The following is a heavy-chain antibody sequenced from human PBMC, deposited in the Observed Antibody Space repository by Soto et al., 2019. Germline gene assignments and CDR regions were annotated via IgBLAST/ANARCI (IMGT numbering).Heavy chain of an antibody. D-gene: IGHD5-12*01. CDR1: GYTFTSYD. CDR3: ARVVSLRLLFDYYYYKDV. CDR2: MNPNSGNT. J-gene: IGHJ6*03. Sequence: ASVKVSCKASGYTFTSYDINWVRQATGQGLEWMGWMNPNSGNTGYAQKFQGRVTMTRNTSISTAYMELSSLRSEDTAVYYCARVVSLRLLFDYYYYKDVWGKGTTVTGSS. V-gene: IGHV1-8*01.